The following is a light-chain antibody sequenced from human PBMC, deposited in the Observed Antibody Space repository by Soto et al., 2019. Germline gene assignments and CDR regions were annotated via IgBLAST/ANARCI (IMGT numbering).Light chain of an antibody. CDR3: MQTLQTPPFT. J-gene: IGKJ3*01. V-gene: IGKV2-28*01. Sequence: DIVMTQSPLSLPVTPGEPASISCRSSQILLHSNGYNYLDWYLQKPGQSPLLLIYLGSNRASGVPDRFSGSGSGTDFTLKISRVEAEDVGVYYCMQTLQTPPFTFGPGTKVEIK. CDR1: QILLHSNGYNY. CDR2: LGS.